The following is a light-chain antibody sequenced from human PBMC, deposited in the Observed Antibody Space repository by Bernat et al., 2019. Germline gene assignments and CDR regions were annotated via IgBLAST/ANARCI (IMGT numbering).Light chain of an antibody. CDR1: ALPKQY. Sequence: SYELTQPPSVSVSPGQTARITCSGDALPKQYAYWYQQKSGQAPVLVIYKDSERPSGIPERFSGSSSGTTVTFTISGVQAEDEADYYCQSADSSGTYRWVFGGGTKLTVL. J-gene: IGLJ3*02. V-gene: IGLV3-25*03. CDR2: KDS. CDR3: QSADSSGTYRWV.